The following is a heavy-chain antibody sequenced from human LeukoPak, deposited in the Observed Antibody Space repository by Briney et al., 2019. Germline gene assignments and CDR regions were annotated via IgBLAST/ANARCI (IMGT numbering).Heavy chain of an antibody. Sequence: GGSLRLSCAASGFTFSSYWMHWVRQAPGKGLVWVSRINSDGSSTSYADSVKGRFTISRDNAKNTLYLQMNSLRAEDAAVYYCARVLANSDFDYLGQGTLVTVSS. CDR2: INSDGSST. J-gene: IGHJ4*02. CDR3: ARVLANSDFDY. CDR1: GFTFSSYW. V-gene: IGHV3-74*01. D-gene: IGHD2/OR15-2a*01.